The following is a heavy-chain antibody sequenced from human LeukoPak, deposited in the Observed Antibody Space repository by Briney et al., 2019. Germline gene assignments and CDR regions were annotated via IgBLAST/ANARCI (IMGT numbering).Heavy chain of an antibody. CDR3: ARGRYYGMDV. CDR2: MNSDGSGT. Sequence: GGSLRLSCAASGLTFSSHWMHWVRQAPGKGLVWVSGMNSDGSGTSYADSVKGQFTISRDNAKNTLSLQVNSLRAEDTAVYFCARGRYYGMDVWGQGTTVTVSS. CDR1: GLTFSSHW. V-gene: IGHV3-74*01. J-gene: IGHJ6*02.